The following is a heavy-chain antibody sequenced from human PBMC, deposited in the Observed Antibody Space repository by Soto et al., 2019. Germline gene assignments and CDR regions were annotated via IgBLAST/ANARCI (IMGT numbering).Heavy chain of an antibody. D-gene: IGHD2-15*01. CDR2: IYPGDSDT. J-gene: IGHJ6*02. Sequence: GESLKISCKGSGYSFTSYWIGWVRQMPGKGLEWMGIIYPGDSDTRYSPSFQGQVTISADKSISTAYLQWSSLKASDTAMYYCARAGYCSGGSCYYYHYYGMDVWGQGTTVTVSS. CDR3: ARAGYCSGGSCYYYHYYGMDV. CDR1: GYSFTSYW. V-gene: IGHV5-51*01.